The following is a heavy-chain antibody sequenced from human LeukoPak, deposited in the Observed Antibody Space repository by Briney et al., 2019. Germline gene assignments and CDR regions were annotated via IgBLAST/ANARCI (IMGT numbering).Heavy chain of an antibody. CDR3: ARGIRTMVRGVIIFPFDP. D-gene: IGHD3-10*01. Sequence: SQTLSLTCAISGDSVSSNSAAWNWIRPSPSRGLEWLGRTYYRSKWYNDYAVSVKSRITINPDTSKNQFSLQLNSVTPEDTAVYYCARGIRTMVRGVIIFPFDPWGQGTLVTVSS. CDR1: GDSVSSNSAA. CDR2: TYYRSKWYN. V-gene: IGHV6-1*01. J-gene: IGHJ5*02.